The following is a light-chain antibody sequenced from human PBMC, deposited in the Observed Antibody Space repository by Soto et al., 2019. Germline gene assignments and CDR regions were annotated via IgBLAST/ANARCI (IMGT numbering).Light chain of an antibody. Sequence: QKXSITGGGYNIGSKRVHWYQQKPGQAPVLVVYDDSDRRSGIPERFSGSNSGNTATLTITRVEAGDEADYHCLVWDSRSEHYVFGTGTKVTVL. CDR1: NIGSKR. V-gene: IGLV3-21*02. CDR3: LVWDSRSEHYV. CDR2: DDS. J-gene: IGLJ1*01.